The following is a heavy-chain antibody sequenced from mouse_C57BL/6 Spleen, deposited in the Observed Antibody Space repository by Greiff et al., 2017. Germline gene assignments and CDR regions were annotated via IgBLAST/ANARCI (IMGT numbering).Heavy chain of an antibody. V-gene: IGHV14-4*01. J-gene: IGHJ1*03. Sequence: VQLQQSGAELVRPGASVKLSCTASGFNIKDDYMHWVKQRPEQGLEWIGWIDPENGDTEYASKFQGKAPITADTSSNTAYLQLSSLTSEDTAVYYCTTSNYYGSSSHWYFDVWGTGTTVTVSS. CDR1: GFNIKDDY. CDR2: IDPENGDT. D-gene: IGHD1-1*01. CDR3: TTSNYYGSSSHWYFDV.